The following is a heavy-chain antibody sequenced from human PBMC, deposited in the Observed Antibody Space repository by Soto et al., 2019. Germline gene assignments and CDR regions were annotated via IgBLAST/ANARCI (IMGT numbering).Heavy chain of an antibody. CDR1: GGSFRPNY. CDR2: IYFGGTT. Sequence: SETLSLTCSLSGGSFRPNYWSWIRQSPGKGLEWVGYIYFGGTTSYNPSLKSRVIISVDRSKNQFSLKVRSVTAADTAVYYCARETYGDYVGYFDPWGQGIQVTVSS. CDR3: ARETYGDYVGYFDP. J-gene: IGHJ5*02. V-gene: IGHV4-59*12. D-gene: IGHD4-17*01.